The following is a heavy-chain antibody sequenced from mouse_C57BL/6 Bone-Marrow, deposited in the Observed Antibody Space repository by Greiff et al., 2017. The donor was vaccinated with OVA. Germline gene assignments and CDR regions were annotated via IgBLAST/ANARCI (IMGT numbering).Heavy chain of an antibody. Sequence: VQLQQSVAELVRPGASVKLSCTASGFNIKNTYMHWVKQRPEQGLEWIGRIDPANGNTKYAPKFQGKATITADTTSNTAYLQLSSLTSEDTAIYYCALYYGSSYWYFDVWGTGTTVTVSS. CDR1: GFNIKNTY. V-gene: IGHV14-3*01. J-gene: IGHJ1*03. CDR3: ALYYGSSYWYFDV. CDR2: IDPANGNT. D-gene: IGHD1-1*01.